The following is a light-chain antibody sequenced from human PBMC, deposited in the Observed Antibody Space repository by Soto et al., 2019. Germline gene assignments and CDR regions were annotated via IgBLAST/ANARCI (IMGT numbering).Light chain of an antibody. CDR3: QQYNSSSPET. CDR2: KAS. J-gene: IGKJ1*01. CDR1: QSISSW. Sequence: IQMTQSPSTLSASVGDRVTITCRASQSISSWLAWYQQKPGKAPKLLIYKASSLESGVPSRFSGSGSGTEFTLTISSLQPDDFATYYCQQYNSSSPETFGQGTKVDIK. V-gene: IGKV1-5*03.